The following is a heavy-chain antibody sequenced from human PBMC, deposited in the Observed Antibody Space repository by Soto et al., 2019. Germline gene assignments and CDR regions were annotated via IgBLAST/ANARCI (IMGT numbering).Heavy chain of an antibody. CDR2: ISYGGGTT. CDR3: ARDVAAADY. V-gene: IGHV3-23*01. D-gene: IGHD6-13*01. J-gene: IGHJ4*02. CDR1: EFTFSNYA. Sequence: GGSLRLSCAASEFTFSNYAMSWVRQAPGKGLEWVSAISYGGGTTYYADSVKGRFTISRDNSKNTLYLQMNSLRSDDTAVYYCARDVAAADYWGQGTLVTVSS.